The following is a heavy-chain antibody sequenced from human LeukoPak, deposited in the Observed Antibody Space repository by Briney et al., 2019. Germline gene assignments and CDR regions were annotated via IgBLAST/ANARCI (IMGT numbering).Heavy chain of an antibody. CDR2: TYYRSKWYS. Sequence: SQTLSLTCAISGDSVSSNSAAWNWIRQSPSRGLEWLGRTYYRSKWYSDYAVSVKSRITINPDTSKNQFSLKLSSVTAADTAVYYCARLATIQDRGCDWGQGTLVTVSS. D-gene: IGHD5-12*01. V-gene: IGHV6-1*01. CDR3: ARLATIQDRGCD. J-gene: IGHJ4*02. CDR1: GDSVSSNSAA.